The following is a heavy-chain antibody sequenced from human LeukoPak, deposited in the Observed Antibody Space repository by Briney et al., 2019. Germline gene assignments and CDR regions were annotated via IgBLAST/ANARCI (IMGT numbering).Heavy chain of an antibody. CDR1: GYTFTGYY. Sequence: ASVKVSCKASGYTFTGYYMHWVRQAPGQGLEWRGWINPNSGGTNYAQEFQGWVTMTRDTSISTAYMELSRLRSDDTAVYYCARGGRYSSSWYSHYYYGMDVWGKGTTVTVSS. CDR3: ARGGRYSSSWYSHYYYGMDV. V-gene: IGHV1-2*04. D-gene: IGHD6-13*01. CDR2: INPNSGGT. J-gene: IGHJ6*04.